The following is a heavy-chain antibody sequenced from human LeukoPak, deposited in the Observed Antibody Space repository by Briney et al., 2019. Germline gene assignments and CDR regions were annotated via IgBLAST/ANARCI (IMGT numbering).Heavy chain of an antibody. CDR3: ARGDDFMDV. Sequence: GESLRLSCAASGFTFSSYAMSWVRQAPGKGLEWVSTISGGGSTYYADSVKGRFTISRDNSKNMLYLQMNSLRAGDTAVYYCARGDDFMDVWGQGTTVTVSS. CDR1: GFTFSSYA. V-gene: IGHV3-23*01. D-gene: IGHD3/OR15-3a*01. J-gene: IGHJ6*02. CDR2: ISGGGST.